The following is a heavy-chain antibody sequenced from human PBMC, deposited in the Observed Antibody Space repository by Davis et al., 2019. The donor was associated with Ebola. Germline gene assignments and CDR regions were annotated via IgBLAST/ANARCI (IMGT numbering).Heavy chain of an antibody. CDR2: IDGNGADT. D-gene: IGHD6-19*01. Sequence: GGSLRLSCAGSGFTFSYYAMSWVRQAPGKGLEWVSSIDGNGADTYYADSVKGRFTISRENSKNILFLQMNSLGAEDTAMYYCAGDPGYGSGILEFDPWGQGTLVTVSS. CDR3: AGDPGYGSGILEFDP. CDR1: GFTFSYYA. J-gene: IGHJ5*02. V-gene: IGHV3-23*01.